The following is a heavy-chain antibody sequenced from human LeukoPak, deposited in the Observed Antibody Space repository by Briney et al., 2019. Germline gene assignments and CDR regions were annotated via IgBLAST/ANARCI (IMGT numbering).Heavy chain of an antibody. CDR3: VSLPGGFIWYFDD. V-gene: IGHV4-39*01. Sequence: SETLSLTCTVSGGSMTNSNYYWGWIRQPPGKELEWIGSVYYSGSTHYNPSLKGRVTMSVDTSKNQFSLKLDSATAADTAVYYCVSLPGGFIWYFDDWGQGKLVTVSS. CDR1: GGSMTNSNYY. CDR2: VYYSGST. J-gene: IGHJ4*02. D-gene: IGHD3-10*01.